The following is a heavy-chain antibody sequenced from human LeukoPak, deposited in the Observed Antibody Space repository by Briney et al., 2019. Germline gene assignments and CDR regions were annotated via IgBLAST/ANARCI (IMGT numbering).Heavy chain of an antibody. CDR2: IYTSGST. J-gene: IGHJ6*02. V-gene: IGHV4-4*07. Sequence: SETLSLTCTVSGGSISSYYWSWIRQPAEKGLEWIGRIYTSGSTNYNPSLKSRVTMSVDTSKNQFSLKLSSVTAADTAVYYCAREEPYYYEYYGMDVWGQGTTVTVSS. D-gene: IGHD1-14*01. CDR1: GGSISSYY. CDR3: AREEPYYYEYYGMDV.